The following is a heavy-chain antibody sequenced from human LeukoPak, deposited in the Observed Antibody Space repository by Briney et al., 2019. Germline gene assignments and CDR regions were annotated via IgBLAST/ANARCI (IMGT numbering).Heavy chain of an antibody. J-gene: IGHJ4*02. Sequence: PGGSLRLSCAASGFTFSSYAMSWVRQAPGKGLEWVSAISGSGVSTYYAPSVKGRFTISRDNSENSLYLQMNSLRDEDTAVYYCVRGMQPTLHRASGMFYWGQGTLVTVSS. D-gene: IGHD2-8*01. CDR3: VRGMQPTLHRASGMFY. CDR1: GFTFSSYA. V-gene: IGHV3-23*01. CDR2: ISGSGVST.